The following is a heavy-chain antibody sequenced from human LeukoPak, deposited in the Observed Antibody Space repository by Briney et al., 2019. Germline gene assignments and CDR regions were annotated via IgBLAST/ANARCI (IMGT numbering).Heavy chain of an antibody. CDR1: VFTFSSYG. CDR3: AKDRGFWSGYFDY. D-gene: IGHD3-3*01. CDR2: IWYDGSNK. J-gene: IGHJ4*02. V-gene: IGHV3-33*06. Sequence: PGGSLRLSCAASVFTFSSYGMHWVRQAPGKGLEWVAVIWYDGSNKYYADSVKGRFTISRDNSKNTLYLQMNSLRSEDAAVYYCAKDRGFWSGYFDYWGQGTLVTVSS.